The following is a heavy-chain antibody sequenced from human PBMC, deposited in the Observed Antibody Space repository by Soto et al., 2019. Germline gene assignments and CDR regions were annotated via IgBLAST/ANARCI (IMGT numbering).Heavy chain of an antibody. J-gene: IGHJ4*02. D-gene: IGHD6-19*01. CDR1: GFTFSSSG. Sequence: QVQLVESGGGVVQPGRSLRLSCAASGFTFSSSGMHWVRQAPGKGLEWVALIWYDGSEKYYADSVKGRFTISRDNSKNTLYLQVNSLRAEDTAVYYCARGAYSGGFDYWGQGTLVTVSS. V-gene: IGHV3-33*01. CDR3: ARGAYSGGFDY. CDR2: IWYDGSEK.